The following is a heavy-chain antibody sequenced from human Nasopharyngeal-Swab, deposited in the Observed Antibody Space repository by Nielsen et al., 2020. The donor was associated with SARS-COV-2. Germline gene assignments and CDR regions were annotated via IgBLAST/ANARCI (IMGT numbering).Heavy chain of an antibody. D-gene: IGHD1-26*01. Sequence: SETLSLTCTVSGDSGISSYWSWLRQTPGKGLEWIGYIYQNGYTNYNPSLKSRITMSIETSRKQFSLRLRSATAADTAMYYCAKEREGGPNYFEFWGQGNLVTVSS. J-gene: IGHJ4*02. CDR1: GDSGISSY. CDR3: AKEREGGPNYFEF. CDR2: IYQNGYT. V-gene: IGHV4-59*02.